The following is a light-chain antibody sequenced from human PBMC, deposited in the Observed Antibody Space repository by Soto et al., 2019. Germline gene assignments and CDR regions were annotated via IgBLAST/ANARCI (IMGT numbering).Light chain of an antibody. CDR1: QSISSW. CDR2: KAS. Sequence: DIQMTQSPSTLSASAGDRVTITCRASQSISSWLAWYQQKPGKAPNLLIYKASSLESGVPSRFSGSGSGTEFTLTISSLQPDDFATYYCQQYNSYLYTFGQGTKVDIK. J-gene: IGKJ2*01. CDR3: QQYNSYLYT. V-gene: IGKV1-5*03.